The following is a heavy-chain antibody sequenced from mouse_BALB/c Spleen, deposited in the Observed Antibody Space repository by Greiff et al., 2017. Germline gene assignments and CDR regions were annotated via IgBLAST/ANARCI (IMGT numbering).Heavy chain of an antibody. CDR2: IWGDGST. D-gene: IGHD2-14*01. CDR1: GFSLTGYG. V-gene: IGHV2-6-7*01. Sequence: VQLQESGPGLVAPSQSLSITCTVSGFSLTGYGVNWVRQPPGKGLEWLGMIWGDGSTDYNSALKSRLSISKDNSKSQVFLKMNSLQTDDTARYYCAREYYRYDDWYFDVWGAGTTVTVSS. J-gene: IGHJ1*01. CDR3: AREYYRYDDWYFDV.